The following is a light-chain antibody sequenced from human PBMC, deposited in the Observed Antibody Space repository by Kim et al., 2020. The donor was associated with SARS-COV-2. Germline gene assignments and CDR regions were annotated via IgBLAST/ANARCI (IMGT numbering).Light chain of an antibody. CDR1: QSVSSN. V-gene: IGKV3-15*01. J-gene: IGKJ2*01. CDR3: QQYNNWPYT. CDR2: GAS. Sequence: EIVMTQSPATLSVSPGERATLSCRASQSVSSNLAWYQQKPGQAPRLLIYGASTRATGIPARFSGSGSGTEFTLTISSLQSEDFAVYYCQQYNNWPYTFGRGTKLDI.